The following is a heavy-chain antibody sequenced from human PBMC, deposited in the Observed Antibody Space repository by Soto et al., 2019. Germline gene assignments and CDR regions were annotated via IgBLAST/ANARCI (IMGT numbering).Heavy chain of an antibody. CDR3: AKEQAVGYCSSTSCYTVGNWFDP. J-gene: IGHJ5*02. D-gene: IGHD2-2*02. CDR2: ISGSGGST. Sequence: GGSLRLSCAASGFTFSSYAMSWVRQAPGKGLEWVSAISGSGGSTYYADSVKGRFTISRDNSKNTLYLQMNSLRAEDTAVYYCAKEQAVGYCSSTSCYTVGNWFDPWGQGTLVTVSS. V-gene: IGHV3-23*01. CDR1: GFTFSSYA.